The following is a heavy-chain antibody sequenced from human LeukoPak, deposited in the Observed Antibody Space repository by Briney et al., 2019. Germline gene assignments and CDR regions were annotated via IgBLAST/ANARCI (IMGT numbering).Heavy chain of an antibody. Sequence: PGGPLRLSCAASGFTFSSYSMHWVRQAPGKGLEWVSSISSSSSYIYYADSVKGRLTISRDNAKTSLYLQMNSLRAEDTAVYYCARAILRWPNAFDIWGQGTMVTVSS. CDR3: ARAILRWPNAFDI. J-gene: IGHJ3*02. V-gene: IGHV3-21*01. CDR2: ISSSSSYI. D-gene: IGHD4-23*01. CDR1: GFTFSSYS.